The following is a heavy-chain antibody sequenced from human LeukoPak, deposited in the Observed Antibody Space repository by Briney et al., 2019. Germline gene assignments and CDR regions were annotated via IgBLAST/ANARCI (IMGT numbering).Heavy chain of an antibody. CDR2: INPSGGST. J-gene: IGHJ3*02. CDR3: ARLTGGLVDAFDI. CDR1: GYTFTSYY. Sequence: ASVKVSYKASGYTFTSYYMHWVRQAPGQGLEWMGIINPSGGSTSYAQKFQGRVTMTRDTSTSTVYMELSSLRSEDTAVYHCARLTGGLVDAFDIWGQGTMVTVSS. V-gene: IGHV1-46*01. D-gene: IGHD1-20*01.